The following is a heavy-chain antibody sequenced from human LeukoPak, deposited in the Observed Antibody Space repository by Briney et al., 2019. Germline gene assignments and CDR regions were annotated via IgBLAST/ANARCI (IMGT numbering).Heavy chain of an antibody. D-gene: IGHD3-10*01. CDR3: ARVALRGSGSYYARY. J-gene: IGHJ4*02. V-gene: IGHV1-8*02. CDR2: MNPNSGNT. CDR1: GYTFTSYA. Sequence: ASVKVSCKASGYTFTSYAMHWVRQAPGQRLEWMGWMNPNSGNTGYAQKFQGRVTMTRNTSISTAYMELSSLRSEDTAVYYCARVALRGSGSYYARYWGQGTLVTVSS.